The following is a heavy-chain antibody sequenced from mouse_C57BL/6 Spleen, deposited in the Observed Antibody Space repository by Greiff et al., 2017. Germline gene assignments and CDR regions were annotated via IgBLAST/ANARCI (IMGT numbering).Heavy chain of an antibody. CDR3: ASGGYLYAMDY. CDR2: IYPGDGDT. V-gene: IGHV1-82*01. Sequence: VKVVESGPELVKPGASVKISCKASGYAFSSSWMNWVKQRPGKGLEWIGRIYPGDGDTNYNGKFKGKATLTADKSSSTAYMQLSSLTSEDSAVYFCASGGYLYAMDYWGQGTSVTVSS. D-gene: IGHD1-1*02. J-gene: IGHJ4*01. CDR1: GYAFSSSW.